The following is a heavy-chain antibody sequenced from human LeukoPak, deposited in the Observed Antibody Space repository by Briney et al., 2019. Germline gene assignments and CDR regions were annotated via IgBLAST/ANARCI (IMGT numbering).Heavy chain of an antibody. J-gene: IGHJ5*02. V-gene: IGHV4-34*01. CDR1: GGSSSGNY. Sequence: SETLSLTCAVYGGSSSGNYWTWFRQPPGKGLEWIGEINRGGDTDYNPSLKSRVTISVDTSKNQFSLKLSSIIAADTAVYYCARSGYSSSWSQPNNWFDPWGQGTLVTVSS. CDR3: ARSGYSSSWSQPNNWFDP. D-gene: IGHD6-13*01. CDR2: INRGGDT.